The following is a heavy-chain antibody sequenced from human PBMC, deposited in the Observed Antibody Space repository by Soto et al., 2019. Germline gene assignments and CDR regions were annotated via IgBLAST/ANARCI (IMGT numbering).Heavy chain of an antibody. CDR2: ISYDGSNK. J-gene: IGHJ4*02. CDR1: GFTFSSYA. CDR3: ARSGDYDYGDLTHDY. Sequence: GGSLRLSCAASGFTFSSYAMHWVRQGPGKGLEWVAVISYDGSNKYYADSVKGRFTISRDNSTNTLSLQMNSLRAEDTAAYYCARSGDYDYGDLTHDYWGQGTLVTVSS. V-gene: IGHV3-30-3*01. D-gene: IGHD4-17*01.